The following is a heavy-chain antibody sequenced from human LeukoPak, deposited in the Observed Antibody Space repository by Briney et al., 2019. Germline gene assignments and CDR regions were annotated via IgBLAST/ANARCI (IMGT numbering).Heavy chain of an antibody. V-gene: IGHV3-30-3*01. CDR2: ISYDGSNK. CDR1: GFTFSSYA. J-gene: IGHJ3*02. CDR3: ARDLALGSGYPGGAFDI. D-gene: IGHD3-22*01. Sequence: PGGSLRLSCAASGFTFSSYAMHWVRQAPGKGLEWVAVISYDGSNKYYADSVKGRFTISRDNSKNTLYLQMNSLRAEDTAVYYCARDLALGSGYPGGAFDIWGQGTMVTVSS.